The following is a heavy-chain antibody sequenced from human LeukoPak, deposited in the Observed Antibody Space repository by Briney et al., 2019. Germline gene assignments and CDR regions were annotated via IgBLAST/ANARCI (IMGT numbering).Heavy chain of an antibody. CDR3: AKDNTRVTGNGLDY. D-gene: IGHD2-21*02. CDR2: ISWNSGSL. J-gene: IGHJ4*02. Sequence: GGSLRLSCVASGFTFTSYWMAWVRQTPGKGLEWVSAISWNSGSLGYANSVKGRFIISRDNAKNAMYLQMNSLRPDDTALYYCAKDNTRVTGNGLDYWGQGTLITVSS. CDR1: GFTFTSYW. V-gene: IGHV3-9*01.